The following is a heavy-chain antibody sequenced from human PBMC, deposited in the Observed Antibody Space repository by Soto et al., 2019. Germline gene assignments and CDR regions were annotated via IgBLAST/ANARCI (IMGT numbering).Heavy chain of an antibody. Sequence: SQTPSLTSAITGDSVSSNNAGWSWVRQSPSRGLEWLGRTYYRSKWYYEYAVSVRGRITINPDTSKNQYSLQLNSVTPEDTAVYFCARGEQYSGRIFDYWGQGTLVTVSS. V-gene: IGHV6-1*01. CDR2: TYYRSKWYY. D-gene: IGHD1-26*01. J-gene: IGHJ4*01. CDR1: GDSVSSNNAG. CDR3: ARGEQYSGRIFDY.